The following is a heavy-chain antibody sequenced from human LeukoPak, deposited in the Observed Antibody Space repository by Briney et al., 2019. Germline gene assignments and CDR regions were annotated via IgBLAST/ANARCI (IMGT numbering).Heavy chain of an antibody. CDR1: GFTFRTYG. D-gene: IGHD3-3*01. CDR2: ISGSGGTT. CDR3: AKAFFWSGYYIRGFDY. Sequence: GGSLRLSCEASGFTFRTYGMSWVRQVPGKGLEWVSAISGSGGTTNYAAFVKGRLTISRDNSKNTLYLQMDSLRVEDTAVYYCAKAFFWSGYYIRGFDYWGQGTLVTVSS. J-gene: IGHJ4*02. V-gene: IGHV3-23*01.